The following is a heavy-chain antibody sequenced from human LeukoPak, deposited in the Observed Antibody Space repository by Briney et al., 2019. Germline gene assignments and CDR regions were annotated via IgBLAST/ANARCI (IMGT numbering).Heavy chain of an antibody. CDR1: GGSFSGYY. J-gene: IGHJ6*03. Sequence: PSEPLSLTCAVYGGSFSGYYWSWIRQPPGKGLEWIGEINHSGSTNYNPSLKSRVTISVDTSKNQFSLKLSSVTAADTAVYYCARGARVRVYYYMDVWGKGTTVTVSS. V-gene: IGHV4-34*01. CDR3: ARGARVRVYYYMDV. CDR2: INHSGST.